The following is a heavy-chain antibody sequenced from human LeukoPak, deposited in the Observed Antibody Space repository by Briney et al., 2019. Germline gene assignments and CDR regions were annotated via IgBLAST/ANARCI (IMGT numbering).Heavy chain of an antibody. CDR1: GFTFSSYG. V-gene: IGHV3-33*01. Sequence: GRSLRLSCAASGFTFSSYGMHWVRQAPGKGLGWVAVIWYDGSNKYYADSVKGRFTISRDNSKNTLYLQMNSLRAEDTAVYYCAREGNVLRFLEWLPLGYYFDYWGQGTLATVSS. J-gene: IGHJ4*02. CDR2: IWYDGSNK. CDR3: AREGNVLRFLEWLPLGYYFDY. D-gene: IGHD3-3*01.